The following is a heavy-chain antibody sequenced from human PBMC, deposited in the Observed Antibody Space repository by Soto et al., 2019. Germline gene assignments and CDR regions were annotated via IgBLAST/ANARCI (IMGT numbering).Heavy chain of an antibody. CDR1: GFTFSMYA. CDR3: AKCSMFDFWSSYYSPHYHYYAMDV. V-gene: IGHV3-23*01. D-gene: IGHD3-3*01. Sequence: PGGSLRLSCAASGFTFSMYALTWVRQAPAKGLEWVSGISGSGGSTYYADSVKGRFTISRDNSKNPLYLQLNSLRAEDTAVYYCAKCSMFDFWSSYYSPHYHYYAMDVWGQGTTVTVSS. J-gene: IGHJ6*02. CDR2: ISGSGGST.